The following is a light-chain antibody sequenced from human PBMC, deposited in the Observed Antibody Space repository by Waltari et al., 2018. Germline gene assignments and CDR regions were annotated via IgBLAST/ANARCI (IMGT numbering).Light chain of an antibody. CDR1: SSDIGRYIY. Sequence: QSALTQPASVSGSPGQSITISCTGTSSDIGRYIYVSWYQQHPGKAPKLMIYDVSIRPSGVSTRFSASKSGNTASLTISGRQAEDEADYYCSSFTSRNTLIFGGGTKLTVL. CDR2: DVS. CDR3: SSFTSRNTLI. J-gene: IGLJ2*01. V-gene: IGLV2-14*01.